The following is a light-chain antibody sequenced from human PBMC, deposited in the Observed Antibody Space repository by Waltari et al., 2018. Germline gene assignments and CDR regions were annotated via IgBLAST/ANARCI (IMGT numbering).Light chain of an antibody. V-gene: IGKV4-1*01. CDR3: QQYYRVPLT. CDR2: WAS. J-gene: IGKJ4*01. Sequence: DIVMTQSPDSLAVSLGERATINCKSSQGILDGSNNRNSLAWYQQKPGQSPNLLIYWASTRESGVPDRFSGGGSGTDFSLTISSLQAEDVAVYYCQQYYRVPLTFGGGTKIEIK. CDR1: QGILDGSNNRNS.